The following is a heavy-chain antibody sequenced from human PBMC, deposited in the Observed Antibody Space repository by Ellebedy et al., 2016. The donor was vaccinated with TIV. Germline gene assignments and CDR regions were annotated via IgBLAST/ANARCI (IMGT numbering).Heavy chain of an antibody. CDR1: GGSFSPYF. J-gene: IGHJ6*02. CDR2: INHSTT. Sequence: MPSETLSLTCAVSGGSFSPYFWTWIRQTPGKGLEWIGEINHSTTNYNPSLKSRFTISIDASKNQFSLNLISMTAADTGVYYCARGQGYWSGYGMDVWGQGTTVTVSS. D-gene: IGHD3-3*01. CDR3: ARGQGYWSGYGMDV. V-gene: IGHV4-34*01.